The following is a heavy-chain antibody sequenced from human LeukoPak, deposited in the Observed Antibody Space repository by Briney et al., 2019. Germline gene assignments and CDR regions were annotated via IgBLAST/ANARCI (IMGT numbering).Heavy chain of an antibody. Sequence: SVKVSCKASGGTFSSYAISWVRQAPGQGLEWMGGIIPIFGTANYAQRFQGRVTITADESTSTAYMELSSLRSEDTAVYYCARAPSWYSSGWYGALGMDVWGQGTTVTVSS. D-gene: IGHD6-19*01. CDR1: GGTFSSYA. CDR2: IIPIFGTA. V-gene: IGHV1-69*13. CDR3: ARAPSWYSSGWYGALGMDV. J-gene: IGHJ6*02.